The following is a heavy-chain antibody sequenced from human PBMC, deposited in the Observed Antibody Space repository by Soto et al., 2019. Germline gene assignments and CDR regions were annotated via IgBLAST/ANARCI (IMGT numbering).Heavy chain of an antibody. CDR1: GFSFSTYG. D-gene: IGHD1-1*01. CDR3: GKYRGRAYHYYYVAV. CDR2: GGSGGST. V-gene: IGHV3-23*01. Sequence: DVQLLESGGGLAQRGGSLRLSCAASGFSFSTYGMTWVRQAPGKGLEWVSSGGSGGSTYYADSVKGRFTISRDNSKNTLYVHMNSQKAEETALCYCGKYRGRAYHYYYVAVWGDGTTVTASS. J-gene: IGHJ6*03.